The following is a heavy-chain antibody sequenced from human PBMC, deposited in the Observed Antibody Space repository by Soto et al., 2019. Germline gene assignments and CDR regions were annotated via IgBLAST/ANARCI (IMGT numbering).Heavy chain of an antibody. CDR1: GGSISSGGYY. CDR3: AATRGGLLWFGEFYDY. Sequence: QVQLQESGPGLVKPSQTLSLTCTVSGGSISSGGYYWSWIRQHPGKGLEWIGYIYYSGSTYYNPSLKSRVTISVDTSKNQFSLKLSSVTAADTAVYYCAATRGGLLWFGEFYDYWGQGTLVTVSS. CDR2: IYYSGST. V-gene: IGHV4-31*03. D-gene: IGHD3-10*01. J-gene: IGHJ4*02.